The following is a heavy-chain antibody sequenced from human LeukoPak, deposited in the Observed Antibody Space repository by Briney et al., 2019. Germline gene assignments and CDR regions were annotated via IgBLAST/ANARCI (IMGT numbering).Heavy chain of an antibody. Sequence: SETLSLTCAVYGGSFSGYYWSWIRQPPGKGLEWIGEINHSGSTNYNPSLKSRVTISVDTSKNQFSLKLSSVTAADTAVYYCARQSVRGYYYGSGSYRYFNYWGQGTLVTVSS. D-gene: IGHD3-10*01. J-gene: IGHJ4*02. CDR2: INHSGST. CDR3: ARQSVRGYYYGSGSYRYFNY. CDR1: GGSFSGYY. V-gene: IGHV4-34*01.